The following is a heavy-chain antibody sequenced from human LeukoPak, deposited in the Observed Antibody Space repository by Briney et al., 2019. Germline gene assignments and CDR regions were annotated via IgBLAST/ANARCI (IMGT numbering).Heavy chain of an antibody. V-gene: IGHV3-30*02. J-gene: IGHJ4*02. CDR2: IWSDGGNK. CDR1: GFTFRTYG. D-gene: IGHD6-19*01. CDR3: AKEVSSGSLDF. Sequence: GGSLRLSCAASGFTFRTYGMHWVRQAPGKGLEWVALIWSDGGNKYYADSVKGRFTISRVNSKNTLYLQMNSLRPDDTAVYYCAKEVSSGSLDFWGQGTLVTVSS.